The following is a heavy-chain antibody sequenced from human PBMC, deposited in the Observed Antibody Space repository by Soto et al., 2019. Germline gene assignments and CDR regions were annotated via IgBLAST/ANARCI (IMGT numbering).Heavy chain of an antibody. J-gene: IGHJ4*02. CDR2: INHSGST. CDR1: GGSFSGYY. Sequence: QVQLQQWGAGLLKPSETLSLTCAVYGGSFSGYYWSWIRQPPGKGLEWIGEINHSGSTNYNPSLKSRVTIXVXTSKHHFSLKLICVAAGATAVYYCPRRPGTAAAFDYWGQGTLVTVSS. CDR3: PRRPGTAAAFDY. V-gene: IGHV4-34*01. D-gene: IGHD6-13*01.